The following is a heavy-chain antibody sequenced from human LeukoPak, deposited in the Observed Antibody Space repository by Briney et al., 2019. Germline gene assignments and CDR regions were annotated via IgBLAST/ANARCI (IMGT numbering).Heavy chain of an antibody. V-gene: IGHV5-51*01. CDR3: ARPANYDYVWGSFDY. CDR2: IYPGDSDT. J-gene: IGHJ4*02. D-gene: IGHD3-16*01. CDR1: GYSFTSYW. Sequence: GESLKISCKGSGYSFTSYWIGWVRQMPGKGLEWMGIIYPGDSDTRYSPSFQGRVTISADKSISTAYLQWSSLKASDTAMYYCARPANYDYVWGSFDYWGQGTLVTVSS.